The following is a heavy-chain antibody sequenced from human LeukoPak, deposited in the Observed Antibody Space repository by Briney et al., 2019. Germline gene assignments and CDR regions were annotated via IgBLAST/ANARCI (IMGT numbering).Heavy chain of an antibody. Sequence: GGSLRLPCAASGFTFSSYAMSWVRQAPGKGLEWVSAISGSGGSTYYADSVKGRFTISRDNSKNTLYLQMNSLRAEDTAVYYCAKDLWYSSGWFDYWGQGTLVTVSS. V-gene: IGHV3-23*01. CDR1: GFTFSSYA. D-gene: IGHD6-19*01. CDR3: AKDLWYSSGWFDY. CDR2: ISGSGGST. J-gene: IGHJ4*02.